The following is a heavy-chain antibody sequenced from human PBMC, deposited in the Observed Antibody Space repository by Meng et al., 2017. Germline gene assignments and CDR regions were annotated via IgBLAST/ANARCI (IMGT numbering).Heavy chain of an antibody. CDR1: GFTFSNYW. Sequence: GESLKISCGASGFTFSNYWMHWVRPAPGKGLVWVSRINNDGSDTAYADSVKGRFTISRDNAKNTQFLQMNSLRAEDTAVYYCARGEYHFESSGYCTHWVQGTLVTVSS. J-gene: IGHJ4*02. V-gene: IGHV3-74*01. D-gene: IGHD3-22*01. CDR3: ARGEYHFESSGYCTH. CDR2: INNDGSDT.